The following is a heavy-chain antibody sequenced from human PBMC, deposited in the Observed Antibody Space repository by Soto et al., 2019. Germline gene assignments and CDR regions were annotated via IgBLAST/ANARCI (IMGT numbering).Heavy chain of an antibody. Sequence: PSETLSLTCTVSGGSISSGGYYWSWIRQHPGKGLEWIGYIYYSGSTYYNPSLKSRVTISVDTSKNQFSLKLSSVTAADTAVYYCARVDISCWSGTRLVMDVWGRGTTVTVSS. CDR3: ARVDISCWSGTRLVMDV. D-gene: IGHD6-19*01. V-gene: IGHV4-31*03. CDR1: GGSISSGGYY. J-gene: IGHJ6*03. CDR2: IYYSGST.